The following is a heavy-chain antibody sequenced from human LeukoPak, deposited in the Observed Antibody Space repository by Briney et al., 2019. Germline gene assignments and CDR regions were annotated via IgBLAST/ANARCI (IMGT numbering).Heavy chain of an antibody. J-gene: IGHJ4*02. CDR3: AKHGSAWFAMDY. CDR2: ITGNGANT. D-gene: IGHD6-19*01. Sequence: GGSLRLSCAASGFTFNNYAMSWARQAPGKGLEWVSLITGNGANTYYTDSVKGRFTISRDNSNNTLYLQMNSLRDEDTALYYCAKHGSAWFAMDYWGQGTLVTVSS. CDR1: GFTFNNYA. V-gene: IGHV3-23*01.